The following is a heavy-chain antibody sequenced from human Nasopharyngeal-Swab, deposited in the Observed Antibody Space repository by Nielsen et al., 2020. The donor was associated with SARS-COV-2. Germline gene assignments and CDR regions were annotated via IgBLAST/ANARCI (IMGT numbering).Heavy chain of an antibody. Sequence: WIRQHPVKGLEWIGYIYYSGSTYYTPSLKSRVTISVDTSKNQFSLKLSSVTAADTAVYYCARGGYDILTGSEGVDVWGKGTTVTVSS. J-gene: IGHJ6*04. CDR2: IYYSGST. V-gene: IGHV4-30-4*06. D-gene: IGHD3-9*01. CDR3: ARGGYDILTGSEGVDV.